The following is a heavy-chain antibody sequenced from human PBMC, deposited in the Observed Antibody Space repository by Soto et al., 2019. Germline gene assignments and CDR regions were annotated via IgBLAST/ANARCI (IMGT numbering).Heavy chain of an antibody. V-gene: IGHV2-26*01. CDR1: GFSLTTRRKG. D-gene: IGHD2-8*01. Sequence: SGPTLVNPTETLTLTCNVSGFSLTTRRKGVSWIRQPPGKALEWLAHIFSDAERSYSRSLQGRLTVSKVGSGSHVVLTMTNMEAVDSGRYFCVRMYAASDSSYYAMDVWGQGTTVTVSS. CDR2: IFSDAER. J-gene: IGHJ6*02. CDR3: VRMYAASDSSYYAMDV.